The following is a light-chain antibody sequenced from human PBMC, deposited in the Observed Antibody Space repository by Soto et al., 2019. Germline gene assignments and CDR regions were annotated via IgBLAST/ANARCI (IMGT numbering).Light chain of an antibody. J-gene: IGKJ5*01. V-gene: IGKV3-20*01. Sequence: LRQTPRSMAWCAKKVDAAGFRTSQSVSSSYLAWYQQKPGQAPRLLIYGASSRATGIPDRFSGSGSGTDFTLTISSLEPEDFAVYYCQQYGSSPFTFGQGTRLEIK. CDR1: QSVSSSY. CDR3: QQYGSSPFT. CDR2: GAS.